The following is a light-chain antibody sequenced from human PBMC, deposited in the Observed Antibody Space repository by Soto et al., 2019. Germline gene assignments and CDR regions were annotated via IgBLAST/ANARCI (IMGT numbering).Light chain of an antibody. Sequence: DIQLTQSPSFPSASVGDRVTITCRASQGISSYLAWYQQTPGKAPKLLIYASSTLQSGVPSRFSGSGSGTEFTLTISSLQPEDFATYYCQQLNTFPVTFGQGTRLDI. J-gene: IGKJ5*01. V-gene: IGKV1-9*01. CDR3: QQLNTFPVT. CDR2: ASS. CDR1: QGISSY.